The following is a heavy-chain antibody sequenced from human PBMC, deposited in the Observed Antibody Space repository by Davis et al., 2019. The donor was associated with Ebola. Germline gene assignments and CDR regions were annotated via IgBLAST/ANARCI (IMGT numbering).Heavy chain of an antibody. CDR3: ARGYSSWFDP. D-gene: IGHD2-15*01. Sequence: MPSETLSLTCAVYGGSFSGYYWSWIRQPPGKGLEWLGEINHSGSTNSNPSLKSRVTISVDTSTNQFSLKLSSVTAADTAVYSCARGYSSWFDPWGQGTLVTVSS. V-gene: IGHV4-34*01. CDR2: INHSGST. CDR1: GGSFSGYY. J-gene: IGHJ5*02.